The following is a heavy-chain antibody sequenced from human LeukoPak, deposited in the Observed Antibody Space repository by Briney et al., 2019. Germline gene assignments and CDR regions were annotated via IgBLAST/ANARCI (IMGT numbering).Heavy chain of an antibody. V-gene: IGHV1-69*13. CDR2: IIPIFGTA. Sequence: SVKVSCKASGGTFSSYAVSWVRQAPEQGLEWMGGIIPIFGTANYAQKFQGRVTITADESTSTAYMELSSLRSEDTAVYYCARYRWELLRYFDYWGQGTLVTVSS. D-gene: IGHD1-26*01. J-gene: IGHJ4*02. CDR1: GGTFSSYA. CDR3: ARYRWELLRYFDY.